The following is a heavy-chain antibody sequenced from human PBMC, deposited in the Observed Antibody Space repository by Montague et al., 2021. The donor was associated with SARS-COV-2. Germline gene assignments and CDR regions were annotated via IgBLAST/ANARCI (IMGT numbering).Heavy chain of an antibody. CDR3: AKGGVISWFGEGKSHFDY. D-gene: IGHD3-10*01. Sequence: SLRLSCAASGFTFNNYGVHWVRQAPGKGLEWLAVISYEGSKKHYADSLRGRFTISRDNSENTLYLQMNSLRTEDTAVYYCAKGGVISWFGEGKSHFDYWGQGAHVTVSS. CDR2: ISYEGSKK. J-gene: IGHJ4*02. CDR1: GFTFNNYG. V-gene: IGHV3-30*18.